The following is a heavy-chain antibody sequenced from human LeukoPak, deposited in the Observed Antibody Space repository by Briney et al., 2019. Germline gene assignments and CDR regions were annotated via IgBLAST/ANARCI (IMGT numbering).Heavy chain of an antibody. D-gene: IGHD5-12*01. CDR2: INPNSGGT. V-gene: IGHV1-2*02. J-gene: IGHJ4*02. Sequence: GASVKVSCKASGYTFTGYYMHWVRQAPGQGLEWMGWINPNSGGTNYAQKFQGRVTMTRDTSISTAYIELSRLRSDDTAVYYCASHPNADSGYDLSFHHWGQGTLVTVSS. CDR3: ASHPNADSGYDLSFHH. CDR1: GYTFTGYY.